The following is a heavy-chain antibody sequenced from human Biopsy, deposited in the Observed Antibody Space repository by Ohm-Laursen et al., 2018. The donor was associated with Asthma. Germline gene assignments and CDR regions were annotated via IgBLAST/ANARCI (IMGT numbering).Heavy chain of an antibody. D-gene: IGHD1-26*01. J-gene: IGHJ5*02. V-gene: IGHV4-39*01. CDR3: ARHWSGNGWEDVHNWFDP. CDR2: IHYTGNF. CDR1: GASITTPNY. Sequence: SDTLSLTCTVSGASITTPNYWAWIRQPPGRGLEWLGSIHYTGNFFYSSSLRSRLTMSVETSRSQFSLRLTSVTAADRGVYYCARHWSGNGWEDVHNWFDPWGPGIGVTVSS.